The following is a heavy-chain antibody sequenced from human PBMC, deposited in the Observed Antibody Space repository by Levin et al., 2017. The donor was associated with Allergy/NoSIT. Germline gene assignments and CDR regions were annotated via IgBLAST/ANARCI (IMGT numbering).Heavy chain of an antibody. CDR3: ARNTMVRGVMGARWFDP. V-gene: IGHV1-69*02. J-gene: IGHJ5*02. CDR1: GGTFSSYT. CDR2: IIPILGIA. D-gene: IGHD3-10*01. Sequence: KISCKASGGTFSSYTISWVRQAPGQGLEWMGRIIPILGIANYAQKFQGRVTITADKSTSTAYMELSSLRSEDTAVYYCARNTMVRGVMGARWFDPWGQGTLVTVSS.